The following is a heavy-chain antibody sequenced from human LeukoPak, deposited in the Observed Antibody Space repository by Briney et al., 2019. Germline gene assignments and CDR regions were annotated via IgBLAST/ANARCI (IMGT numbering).Heavy chain of an antibody. J-gene: IGHJ4*02. CDR3: AKAGGIYSPFDF. V-gene: IGHV3-23*01. D-gene: IGHD1-26*01. CDR2: IRGNGGNT. CDR1: GXTFSNYA. Sequence: GGSLRLSCAASGXTFSNYAVSWVRQAPGKGLEWVSGIRGNGGNTYYADSVKGRFTISRDNSKNTLYLQMNSLRAEDTAIYYCAKAGGIYSPFDFWGQGTLVSVSS.